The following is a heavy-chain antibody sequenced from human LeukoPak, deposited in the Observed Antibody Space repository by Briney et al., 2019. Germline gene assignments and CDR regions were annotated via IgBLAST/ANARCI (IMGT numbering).Heavy chain of an antibody. CDR3: ARETASSWYDYYYYMDV. CDR2: ISGSGGST. CDR1: GFTFDDYA. V-gene: IGHV3-23*01. J-gene: IGHJ6*03. D-gene: IGHD6-13*01. Sequence: GGSLRLSCVASGFTFDDYAMHLVRQAPGKGLEWVSAISGSGGSTYYADSVKGRFTISRDNAKNSLYLQMNSLRAEDTAVYYCARETASSWYDYYYYMDVWGKGTTVTISS.